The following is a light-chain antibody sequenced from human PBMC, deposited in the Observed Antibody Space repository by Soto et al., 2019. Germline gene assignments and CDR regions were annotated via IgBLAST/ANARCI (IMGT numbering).Light chain of an antibody. V-gene: IGKV4-1*01. CDR1: RSVFYSSNNKNY. J-gene: IGKJ2*01. CDR3: QQYFTTPYT. Sequence: DIVMTQSPESLAVSLGERATINCKSSRSVFYSSNNKNYLAWYQQKPGQSPKLLLYWASTRESGVPDRFSGGGSVTDFTLTISSLQAEDVAFYFCQQYFTTPYTFGQGTKLEIK. CDR2: WAS.